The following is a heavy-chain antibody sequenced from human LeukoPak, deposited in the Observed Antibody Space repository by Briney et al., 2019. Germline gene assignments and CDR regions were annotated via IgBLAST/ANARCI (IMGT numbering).Heavy chain of an antibody. Sequence: SETLSLTCTVSGGSISSSSYSWGWIRQPPGKGLEWIGNIYYTGSTYYNPSLKSRVTISVDTSKNQFSLKLSSVTAADTAVYYCARVEMSTITVAFDIWGQGTMVTISS. CDR1: GGSISSSSYS. V-gene: IGHV4-39*07. D-gene: IGHD5-24*01. CDR3: ARVEMSTITVAFDI. CDR2: IYYTGST. J-gene: IGHJ3*02.